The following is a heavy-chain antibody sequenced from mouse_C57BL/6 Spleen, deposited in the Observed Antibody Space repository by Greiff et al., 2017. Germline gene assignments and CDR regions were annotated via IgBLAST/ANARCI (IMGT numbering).Heavy chain of an antibody. D-gene: IGHD2-3*01. V-gene: IGHV1-64*01. Sequence: VQLQQPGAELVKPGASVKLSCKASGYTFTSYWMHWVKQRPGQGLEWIGMIHPNSGSTNYNEKFKSKATLTVDKSSSTAYMQLSSLTSEDSAVYYGARWDYDGSYLDYWGQGTTLTVSS. J-gene: IGHJ2*01. CDR1: GYTFTSYW. CDR2: IHPNSGST. CDR3: ARWDYDGSYLDY.